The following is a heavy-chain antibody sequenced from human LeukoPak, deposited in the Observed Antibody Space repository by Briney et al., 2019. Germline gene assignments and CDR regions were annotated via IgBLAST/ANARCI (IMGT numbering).Heavy chain of an antibody. D-gene: IGHD4-17*01. CDR2: ISYDGSNK. CDR1: GFTFGDYA. Sequence: PGGSLRLSCTASGFTFGDYAMSWVRQAPGKGLEWVAVISYDGSNKYYADSVKGRFTISRDNSKNTLYLQMNSLRAEDTAVYYCARDGTTVTTNYYYYYGMDVWGQGTTVTVSS. V-gene: IGHV3-30*04. CDR3: ARDGTTVTTNYYYYYGMDV. J-gene: IGHJ6*02.